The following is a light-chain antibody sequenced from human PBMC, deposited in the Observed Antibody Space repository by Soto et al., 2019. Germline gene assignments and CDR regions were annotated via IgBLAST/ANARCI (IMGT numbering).Light chain of an antibody. V-gene: IGLV2-8*01. CDR3: LSYADTAYV. J-gene: IGLJ1*01. CDR1: SSDVGGYNY. CDR2: EVS. Sequence: QSALTQPPSASGSPGQSVTISCAGTSSDVGGYNYVSWYQQYPGKVPKLMIYEVSERPSGVPDRFSGSKSGNTAFLAVSGLQDEDEADYYCLSYADTAYVFGTGTKVTVL.